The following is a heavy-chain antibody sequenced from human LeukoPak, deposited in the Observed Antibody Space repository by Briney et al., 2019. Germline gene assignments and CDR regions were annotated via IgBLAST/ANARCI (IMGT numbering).Heavy chain of an antibody. CDR1: GGSISSGGYY. D-gene: IGHD5-24*01. V-gene: IGHV4-31*03. CDR2: IYYSGST. Sequence: SETLSLTCTVSGGSISSGGYYRSWIRQHPGKGLEWIGYIYYSGSTYYNPSLKSRVTISVDTSKNQFSLKLSSVTAADTAVYYCASGAPKVEMATKYYFDYWGQGTLVTVSS. CDR3: ASGAPKVEMATKYYFDY. J-gene: IGHJ4*02.